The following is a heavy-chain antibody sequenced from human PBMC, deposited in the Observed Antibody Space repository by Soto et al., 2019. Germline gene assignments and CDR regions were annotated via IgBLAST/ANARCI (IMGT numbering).Heavy chain of an antibody. Sequence: GCSLRLSFAASGSSFGSYALSWVRQAPGKGLEWVSTISGSDGKTFYADSVKGRFSISRDTSQNTLYLQMNSLRADDTAIYYCARWSYLDYWGQGTRVTVSS. CDR3: ARWSYLDY. D-gene: IGHD3-3*01. CDR1: GSSFGSYA. J-gene: IGHJ4*02. V-gene: IGHV3-23*01. CDR2: ISGSDGKT.